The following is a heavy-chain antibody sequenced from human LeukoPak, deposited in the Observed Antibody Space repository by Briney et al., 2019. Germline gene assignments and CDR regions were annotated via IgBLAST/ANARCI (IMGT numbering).Heavy chain of an antibody. V-gene: IGHV7-4-1*02. CDR3: ARKHRRPAVAGDWFDP. J-gene: IGHJ5*02. CDR1: GDTCTSND. CDR2: INTNAGDP. D-gene: IGHD6-19*01. Sequence: ASAKDSCKASGDTCTSNDMNGVRQAPAEGRQWRGWINTNAGDPTIAQGFTGGFVSSLATSVSPAYLQISSLKAEDTAVYYCARKHRRPAVAGDWFDPWGQGTLVTVSS.